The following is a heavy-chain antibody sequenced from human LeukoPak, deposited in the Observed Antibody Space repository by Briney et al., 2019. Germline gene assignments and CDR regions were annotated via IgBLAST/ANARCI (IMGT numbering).Heavy chain of an antibody. D-gene: IGHD2-2*01. J-gene: IGHJ6*03. CDR3: ARLGYCSSTICYARYMDV. CDR1: GGSFSGYY. Sequence: PSETLSLTCAVYGGSFSGYYWSWIRQPPGKGLEWIGEINHSGSTNYNPSLKSRVTISVDTSKNQFSLKLSSVTAADTAVYYCARLGYCSSTICYARYMDVWGKGTTVTVSS. CDR2: INHSGST. V-gene: IGHV4-34*01.